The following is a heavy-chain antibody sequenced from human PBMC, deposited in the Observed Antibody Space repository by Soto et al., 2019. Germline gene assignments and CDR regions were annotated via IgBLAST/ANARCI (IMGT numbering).Heavy chain of an antibody. D-gene: IGHD2-2*01. CDR3: AGDPVWVVVPAAPFDY. J-gene: IGHJ4*02. V-gene: IGHV1-69*04. CDR2: IIPILGIA. Sequence: SVKVSCKASGGTFSSYTISWVRQAPGQGLEWKGRIIPILGIANYAQKFQGRVTITADKSTSTAYMELSSLRSEDTAVFFCAGDPVWVVVPAAPFDYSGKETLVTVAS. CDR1: GGTFSSYT.